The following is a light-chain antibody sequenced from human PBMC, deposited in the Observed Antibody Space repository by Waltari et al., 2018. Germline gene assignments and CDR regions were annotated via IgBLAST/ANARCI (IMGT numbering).Light chain of an antibody. CDR1: SSDVGGYNY. Sequence: QSALTQPAPVSGSPGQSITISCTGTSSDVGGYNYVSWYQQHPGKAPKVMIYDVGYRPSGVSSRFSGSKSGNTASLTISGLQAEDEADYYCTSYASSSTLVFGGGTKLTVL. CDR2: DVG. CDR3: TSYASSSTLV. J-gene: IGLJ2*01. V-gene: IGLV2-14*03.